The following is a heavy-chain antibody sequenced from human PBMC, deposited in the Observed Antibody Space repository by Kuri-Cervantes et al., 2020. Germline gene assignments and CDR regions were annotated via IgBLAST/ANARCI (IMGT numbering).Heavy chain of an antibody. CDR2: ISSSSSYI. Sequence: ETLSLTCAASGFTFSSYSMNWVRQAPGKGLEWVSSISSSSSYIYYADSVKGRFTISRDNAKNSLYLQMNSLRAEDTAVYYCARDSSIAARRAPYDAFDIWGQGTMVTVSS. CDR3: ARDSSIAARRAPYDAFDI. V-gene: IGHV3-21*03. J-gene: IGHJ3*02. CDR1: GFTFSSYS. D-gene: IGHD6-6*01.